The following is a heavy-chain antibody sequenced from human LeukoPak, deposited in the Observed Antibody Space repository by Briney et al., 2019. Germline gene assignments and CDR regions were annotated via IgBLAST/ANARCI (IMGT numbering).Heavy chain of an antibody. Sequence: AGSLRLSCAASGFTFSSYAMSWVRQAPGKGLEWASAISGSGGSTYYADSVKGRFTISRDNSKNTLYLQMNSLRAEDTAVYYCAKVPYDSSGYSMYYFDYWGQGTLVTVSS. V-gene: IGHV3-23*01. D-gene: IGHD3-22*01. CDR2: ISGSGGST. CDR1: GFTFSSYA. CDR3: AKVPYDSSGYSMYYFDY. J-gene: IGHJ4*02.